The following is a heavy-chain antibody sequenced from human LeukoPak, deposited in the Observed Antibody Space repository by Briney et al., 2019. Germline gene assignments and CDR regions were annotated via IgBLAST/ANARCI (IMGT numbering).Heavy chain of an antibody. V-gene: IGHV4-59*08. CDR2: IYYTGIT. Sequence: SETLSLTCTVSGGSISSYYWSWIRQPPGKGLEWIGYIYYTGITNYNPPLEGRVTTSVDTSKNQFSLKLNSVTAADTAVYYCTRHDAVPVIGHGMGVWGQGTTVTVSS. J-gene: IGHJ6*02. D-gene: IGHD3-16*02. CDR1: GGSISSYY. CDR3: TRHDAVPVIGHGMGV.